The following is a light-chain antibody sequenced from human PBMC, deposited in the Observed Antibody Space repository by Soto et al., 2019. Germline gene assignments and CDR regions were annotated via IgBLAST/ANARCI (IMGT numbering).Light chain of an antibody. V-gene: IGKV3-11*01. Sequence: EILLTQSPATLSLSPGERATLSCRASQSVSSYLAWYQQKPGQAPRLLIYDASNRATGIPARFSGSGSGTDFTLPISSLEPEDFAVYYCQQRSNWPPITFGQGTRLEIK. CDR1: QSVSSY. CDR3: QQRSNWPPIT. J-gene: IGKJ5*01. CDR2: DAS.